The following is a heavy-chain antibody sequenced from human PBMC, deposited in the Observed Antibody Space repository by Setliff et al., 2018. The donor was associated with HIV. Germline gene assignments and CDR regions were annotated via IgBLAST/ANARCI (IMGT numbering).Heavy chain of an antibody. V-gene: IGHV1-8*01. D-gene: IGHD6-13*01. CDR3: ASSWSRIRYYGMDV. Sequence: ASVKVSCKPSGSTFSTYDINWVRQATGQGLEWMGWMNPNSGNTGYAQKFQGRVTMTRNTSISTAYMELSSLRSDDTDVYYCASSWSRIRYYGMDVWGQGTTVTVSS. J-gene: IGHJ6*02. CDR2: MNPNSGNT. CDR1: GSTFSTYD.